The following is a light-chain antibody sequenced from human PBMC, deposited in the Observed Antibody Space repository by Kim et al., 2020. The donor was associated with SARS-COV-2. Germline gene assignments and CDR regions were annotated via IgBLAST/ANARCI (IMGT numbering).Light chain of an antibody. Sequence: QSALTQPASLSGSPGQSITISCTGTSSNVGSYNLVSWYQQHPGKAPKLMIYEVNKRPSGISNRFSGSKSGNPASLTISGLQAEDEADYYCCSYAGSGTWVFGGGTQLTVL. CDR1: SSNVGSYNL. CDR3: CSYAGSGTWV. CDR2: EVN. J-gene: IGLJ3*02. V-gene: IGLV2-23*02.